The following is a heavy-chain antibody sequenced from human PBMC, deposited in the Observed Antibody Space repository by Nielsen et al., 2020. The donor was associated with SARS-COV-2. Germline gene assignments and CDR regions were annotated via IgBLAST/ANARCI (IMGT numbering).Heavy chain of an antibody. Sequence: SVKVSCKASGGTFSSYAISWVRQAPGQGLEWMGGIIPIFGTANYAQKFQGRVTITADESTSTAYMELSSLRSEDTAVYYCASPAHYGSGSLPFDYWGQGTLVTVSS. J-gene: IGHJ4*02. CDR2: IIPIFGTA. D-gene: IGHD3-10*01. CDR3: ASPAHYGSGSLPFDY. CDR1: GGTFSSYA. V-gene: IGHV1-69*13.